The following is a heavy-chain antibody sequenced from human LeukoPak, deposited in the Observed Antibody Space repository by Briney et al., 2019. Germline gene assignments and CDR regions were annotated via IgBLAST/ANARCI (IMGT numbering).Heavy chain of an antibody. Sequence: SETLSLTCTVSGGSISSGDYYWSWIRQPPGKGLEWIGYIYYSGSTYYNPSLKSRVTISVDTSKNQFSLKLSSVTAADTAVYYCARDSRGSYSNYDLDYWGQGTLVTVSS. CDR1: GGSISSGDYY. CDR2: IYYSGST. CDR3: ARDSRGSYSNYDLDY. D-gene: IGHD4-11*01. J-gene: IGHJ4*02. V-gene: IGHV4-30-4*08.